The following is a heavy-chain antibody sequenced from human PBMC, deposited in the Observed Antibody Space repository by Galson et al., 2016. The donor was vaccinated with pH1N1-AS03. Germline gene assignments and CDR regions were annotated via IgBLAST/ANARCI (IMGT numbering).Heavy chain of an antibody. CDR1: GCTFSKTG. J-gene: IGHJ4*02. CDR3: AKDWNHTIDY. V-gene: IGHV3-21*01. Sequence: SLRLSCAASGCTFSKTGMNWVRQAPGKGPEWVSSIDEGGSHPYSADSLQGRIAISRDNSQNTLYLQLNSLRAEDTAVYYCAKDWNHTIDYWGRGTLVTVSS. D-gene: IGHD1-1*01. CDR2: IDEGGSHP.